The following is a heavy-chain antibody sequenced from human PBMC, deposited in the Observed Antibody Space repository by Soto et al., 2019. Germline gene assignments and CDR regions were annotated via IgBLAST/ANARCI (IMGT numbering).Heavy chain of an antibody. D-gene: IGHD6-19*01. J-gene: IGHJ4*02. CDR3: ARQGRSSGWPLDY. CDR1: GGSISSSSYY. V-gene: IGHV4-39*01. CDR2: IYYSGST. Sequence: QLQLQESGQGLVKPSDTLSLTCTVSGGSISSSSYYWGWIRQPPGKGLEWIGSIYYSGSTYYNPSLKSRVTISVDTSKNQFSLKLSSVTAADTAVYYCARQGRSSGWPLDYWGQGTLVTVSS.